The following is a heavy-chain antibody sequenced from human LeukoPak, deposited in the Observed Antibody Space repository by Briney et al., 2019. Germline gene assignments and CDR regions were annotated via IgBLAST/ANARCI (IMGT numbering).Heavy chain of an antibody. CDR1: GGSISSNNYY. CDR3: ARDSAAAFDY. CDR2: IYYSGST. J-gene: IGHJ4*02. Sequence: SETLSLTCSVSGGSISSNNYYWGWIRQPPGKGLEWIGSIYYSGSTYYNPSLKSRVTISADTSKNQFSLKLSSVTAADTAVYYCARDSAAAFDYWGQGTLVTVSS. V-gene: IGHV4-39*02. D-gene: IGHD6-25*01.